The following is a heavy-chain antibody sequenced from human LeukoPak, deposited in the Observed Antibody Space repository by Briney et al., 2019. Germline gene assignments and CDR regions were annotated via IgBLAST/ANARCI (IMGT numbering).Heavy chain of an antibody. J-gene: IGHJ4*02. CDR3: ARDHARDGYNF. Sequence: QTGGSLRLSCAASGFTFSSYWMNWVRQAPGKGLEWVANIEQDGSEKYYVDSVKGRFTISRDNAQNSLYLQMNSLRAEDTAVYYCARDHARDGYNFWGQGTLATVSS. V-gene: IGHV3-7*01. CDR2: IEQDGSEK. CDR1: GFTFSSYW. D-gene: IGHD5-24*01.